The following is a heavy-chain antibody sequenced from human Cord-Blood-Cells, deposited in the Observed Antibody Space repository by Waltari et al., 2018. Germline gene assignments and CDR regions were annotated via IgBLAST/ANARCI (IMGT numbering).Heavy chain of an antibody. V-gene: IGHV4-4*02. CDR1: GGSISSSHW. CDR2: IYHSGST. D-gene: IGHD2-2*01. CDR3: ARVGSAVIVPAAISAYYYYGMDV. J-gene: IGHJ6*02. Sequence: QVQLQESGPGLVKPSGTLSLTCAVSGGSISSSHWWSWVRQPPGTGLEWIGEIYHSGSTNYNPSLKSRVTISVDKSKNQFSLKLSSVTAADTAVYYCARVGSAVIVPAAISAYYYYGMDVWGQGTTVTVSS.